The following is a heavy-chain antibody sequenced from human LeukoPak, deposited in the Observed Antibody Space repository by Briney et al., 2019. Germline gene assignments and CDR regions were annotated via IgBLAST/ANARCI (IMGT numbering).Heavy chain of an antibody. CDR1: GFTFSDYY. Sequence: GGSLRLSCAASGFTFSDYYMSWIRQAPGKGLEWVSYITSSDSTIYYADSVKGRFTISRDNAKNSLYLQMNSLRAEDTAVYYCARDRCGGDCYSQDNWFDPWGQGTLVTVSS. V-gene: IGHV3-11*04. D-gene: IGHD2-21*02. CDR2: ITSSDSTI. CDR3: ARDRCGGDCYSQDNWFDP. J-gene: IGHJ5*02.